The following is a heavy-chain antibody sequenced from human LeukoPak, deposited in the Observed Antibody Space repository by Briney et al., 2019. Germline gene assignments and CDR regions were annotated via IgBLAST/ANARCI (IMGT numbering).Heavy chain of an antibody. CDR1: GYTFTSYA. J-gene: IGHJ5*02. CDR3: ARGHCSSTSCYSWIYNWFDP. CDR2: SNAGNGNT. V-gene: IGHV1-3*01. D-gene: IGHD2-2*01. Sequence: GASVKVSCKASGYTFTSYAMHWVRQAPGQRLEWMGWSNAGNGNTKYSQEFQGRVTITRDTSASTAYMGLSSLRSEDTAVYYCARGHCSSTSCYSWIYNWFDPWGQGTLVTVSS.